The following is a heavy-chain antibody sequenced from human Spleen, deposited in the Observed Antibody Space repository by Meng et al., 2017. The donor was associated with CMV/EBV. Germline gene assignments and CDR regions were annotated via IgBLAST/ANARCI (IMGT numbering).Heavy chain of an antibody. CDR3: ARDSSGWWGQFDY. CDR1: GSTFSSDN. D-gene: IGHD6-19*01. V-gene: IGHV3-48*04. Sequence: GESLKISCVASGSTFSSDNMNWVRQAPGKGLEWISFIGSGGGPIYYADSVKGRFTISRDNAKNSLYLQMNSLRAEDTAVYYCARDSSGWWGQFDYWGQGISVTVSS. J-gene: IGHJ4*02. CDR2: IGSGGGPI.